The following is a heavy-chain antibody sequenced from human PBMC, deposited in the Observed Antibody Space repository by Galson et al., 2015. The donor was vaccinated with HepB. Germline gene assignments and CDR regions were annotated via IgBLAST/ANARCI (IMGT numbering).Heavy chain of an antibody. CDR2: IWYDGSNK. CDR3: ARERIAAKNWFDP. D-gene: IGHD6-13*01. V-gene: IGHV3-33*01. Sequence: SLRLSCAASGFTFSSYGMHWVRQAPGKGLEWVAVIWYDGSNKYYADSVKGRFTISRDNSKNTLYLQMNSLRAEDTAVYYCARERIAAKNWFDPWGQGTLVTVSS. CDR1: GFTFSSYG. J-gene: IGHJ5*02.